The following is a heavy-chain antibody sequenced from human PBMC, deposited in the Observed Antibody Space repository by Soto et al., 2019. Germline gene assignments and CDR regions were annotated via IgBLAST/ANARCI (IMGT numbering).Heavy chain of an antibody. CDR1: GGTFSSYA. Sequence: SVKFSCKASGGTFSSYAISWVRQAPGQGLEWMGGIIPIYGTANYAQKVQGRVTITADESTSRAYMERSSLSSKDRAVYYRASSCEDCYDRRGLNAFHIWGEATMVTVSS. J-gene: IGHJ3*02. CDR2: IIPIYGTA. D-gene: IGHD3-22*01. V-gene: IGHV1-69*13. CDR3: ASSCEDCYDRRGLNAFHI.